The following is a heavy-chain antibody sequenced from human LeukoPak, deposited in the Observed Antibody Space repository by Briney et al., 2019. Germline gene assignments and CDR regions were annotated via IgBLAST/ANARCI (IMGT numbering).Heavy chain of an antibody. CDR1: GGSFSGYY. J-gene: IGHJ4*02. CDR3: ARKAMVVGSPVDN. CDR2: INHSGST. D-gene: IGHD5-18*01. Sequence: SGTLCLTCAVYGGSFSGYYWSWIRQPPGKGLEWIGEINHSGSTKYNPSPKSGVTISVDTSKNQFSLQRSSETAACTAVYYCARKAMVVGSPVDNWGQGTLVTVSS. V-gene: IGHV4-34*01.